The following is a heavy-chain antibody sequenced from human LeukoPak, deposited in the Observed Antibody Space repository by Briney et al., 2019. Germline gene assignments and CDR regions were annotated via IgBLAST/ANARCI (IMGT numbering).Heavy chain of an antibody. D-gene: IGHD5-24*01. J-gene: IGHJ4*02. CDR1: GFTFSSYG. Sequence: GGSLRLSCAASGFTFSSYGMHWVRQAPGKGLEWVAVISYDGSNKYYADSVKGRFTISRDNSKNTLYLQMNSLRAEDTAVYYCAKDATDGYRYESMYYFDYWGQGTLVTVSS. V-gene: IGHV3-30*18. CDR2: ISYDGSNK. CDR3: AKDATDGYRYESMYYFDY.